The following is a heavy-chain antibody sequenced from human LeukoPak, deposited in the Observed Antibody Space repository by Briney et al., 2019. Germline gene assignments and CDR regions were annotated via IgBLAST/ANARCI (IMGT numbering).Heavy chain of an antibody. Sequence: GESLKISCKGSGYSFTSYWIGWVRQMPGKGLEGMGIIYPGDSDTRYSPSFQGQVTISADKSISTAYLQWSSLKASDTAMYYCARLPYYYDSSGYYYFDYWGQGTLVTVSS. CDR2: IYPGDSDT. J-gene: IGHJ4*02. V-gene: IGHV5-51*01. CDR3: ARLPYYYDSSGYYYFDY. CDR1: GYSFTSYW. D-gene: IGHD3-22*01.